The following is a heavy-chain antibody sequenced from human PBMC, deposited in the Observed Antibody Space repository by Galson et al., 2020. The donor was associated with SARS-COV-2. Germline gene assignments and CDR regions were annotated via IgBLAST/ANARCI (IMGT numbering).Heavy chain of an antibody. V-gene: IGHV1-18*01. J-gene: IGHJ3*02. Sequence: ASVTVSCKASAYSIVNYGITWVRQPPGQGLVWMGWINAYTGHTAYAQKFQGRVTMTPDTSTSTAYMELLSLPSDDTAIFYCARVLRLSDGYNAADFFDIWGQGTMVTVSS. CDR1: AYSIVNYG. CDR3: ARVLRLSDGYNAADFFDI. CDR2: INAYTGHT. D-gene: IGHD5-12*01.